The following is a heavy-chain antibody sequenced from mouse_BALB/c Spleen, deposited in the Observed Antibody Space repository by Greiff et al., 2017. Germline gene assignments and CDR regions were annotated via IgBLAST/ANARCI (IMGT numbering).Heavy chain of an antibody. CDR1: GFTFSSFG. J-gene: IGHJ4*01. V-gene: IGHV5-17*02. CDR2: ISSGSSTI. D-gene: IGHD2-3*01. Sequence: EVHLVESGGGLVQPGGSRKLSCAASGFTFSSFGMHWVRQAPEKGLEWVAYISSGSSTIYYADTVKGRFTISRDNPKNTLFLQMTSLRSEDTAMYYCARSGYDGYYNAMDYWGQGTSVTVSS. CDR3: ARSGYDGYYNAMDY.